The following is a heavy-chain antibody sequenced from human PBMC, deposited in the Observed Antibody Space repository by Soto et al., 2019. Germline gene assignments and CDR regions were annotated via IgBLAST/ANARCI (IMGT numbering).Heavy chain of an antibody. D-gene: IGHD2-2*01. CDR2: VSGHGGST. CDR1: GFTFSSYA. CDR3: AKTPRYCSSTICYGGYFDY. V-gene: IGHV3-23*01. J-gene: IGHJ4*02. Sequence: GGSLRLSCAASGFTFSSYAMSWVRQAPGKGLEWVSIVSGHGGSTYYADSVKGRFTISRDNSRNTLYLQMNSLRAEDTAVYSCAKTPRYCSSTICYGGYFDYWGQGTLVTVSS.